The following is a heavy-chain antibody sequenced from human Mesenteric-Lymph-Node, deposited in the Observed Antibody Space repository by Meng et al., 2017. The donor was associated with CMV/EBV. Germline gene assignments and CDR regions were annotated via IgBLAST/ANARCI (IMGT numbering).Heavy chain of an antibody. D-gene: IGHD5-18*01. CDR1: GFTFSSYD. V-gene: IGHV3-21*01. Sequence: GESLKISCAASGFTFSSYDMYWVRQAPGKGLEWVSSISSSSSYIYYADSVKGRFTISRDNAKNSLYLQMNSLRAEDTAVYYCARVSGYSYGYGYYYYGMDVWGQGTTVTVSS. CDR3: ARVSGYSYGYGYYYYGMDV. CDR2: ISSSSSYI. J-gene: IGHJ6*02.